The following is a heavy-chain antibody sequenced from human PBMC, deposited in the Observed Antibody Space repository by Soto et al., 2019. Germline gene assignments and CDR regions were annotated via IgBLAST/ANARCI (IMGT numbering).Heavy chain of an antibody. J-gene: IGHJ6*02. V-gene: IGHV3-21*01. CDR3: ARGGSSLSFYYYYGMDV. CDR2: ISSSSSYI. D-gene: IGHD6-6*01. Sequence: EVQLVEYGGGLVKPGGSLRLSCAASGFTFSSYSMNWVRQAPGKGLEWVSSISSSSSYIYYADSVKGRFTISRDNAKNALYLQMNSLRAEDTAVYYCARGGSSLSFYYYYGMDVWGQGPTVTVSS. CDR1: GFTFSSYS.